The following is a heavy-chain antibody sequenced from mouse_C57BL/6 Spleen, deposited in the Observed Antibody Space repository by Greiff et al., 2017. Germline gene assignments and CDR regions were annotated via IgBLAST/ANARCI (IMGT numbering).Heavy chain of an antibody. CDR3: AGGYYVSSYVRYYAMDY. Sequence: EVKLVESGGGLVKPGGSLKLSCAASGFTFSSYTMSWVRQTPEKRLEWVATISGGGGNTYYPESVKGRFTISKDKAKNTLYLQMSSLRSEDTALYYGAGGYYVSSYVRYYAMDYWGQGTSVTVSS. CDR2: ISGGGGNT. CDR1: GFTFSSYT. J-gene: IGHJ4*01. V-gene: IGHV5-9*01. D-gene: IGHD1-1*01.